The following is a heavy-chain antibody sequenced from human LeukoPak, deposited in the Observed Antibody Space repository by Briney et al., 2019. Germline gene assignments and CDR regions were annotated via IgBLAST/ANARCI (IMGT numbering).Heavy chain of an antibody. CDR2: INTNTGNP. J-gene: IGHJ4*02. Sequence: ASVKVSCKASGYTFTSYAMNWVRQAPGQGLEWMGWINTNTGNPTYAQGFTGRFVFSLDTSVSTAYLQISSLKAEDTAVYYCARRQARYDILTGYQYYFDYWGQGTLVTVSS. CDR1: GYTFTSYA. CDR3: ARRQARYDILTGYQYYFDY. D-gene: IGHD3-9*01. V-gene: IGHV7-4-1*02.